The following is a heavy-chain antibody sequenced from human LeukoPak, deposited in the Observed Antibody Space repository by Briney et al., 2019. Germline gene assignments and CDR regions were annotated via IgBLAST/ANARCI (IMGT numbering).Heavy chain of an antibody. D-gene: IGHD4/OR15-4a*01. Sequence: GGSLRLPCAASGFTFSSYGMHWVRQAPGKGLEWVAVIWYDGSNKYYADSVKGRFTISRDNSKNTLYLQMNSLRAEDTAVYYCARYGPIGTNFDYWGQGTLVTVSS. CDR3: ARYGPIGTNFDY. CDR2: IWYDGSNK. J-gene: IGHJ4*02. V-gene: IGHV3-33*01. CDR1: GFTFSSYG.